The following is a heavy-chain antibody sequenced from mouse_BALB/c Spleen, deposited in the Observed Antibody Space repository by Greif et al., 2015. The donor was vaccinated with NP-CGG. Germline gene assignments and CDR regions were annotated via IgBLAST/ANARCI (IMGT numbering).Heavy chain of an antibody. CDR3: ARGPRGWYFDV. J-gene: IGHJ1*01. V-gene: IGHV2-9*02. Sequence: VMLVESGPGLVAPSQSLSITCTVSGFSFTSYGVHWVRQPPGKGLEWLGVIWADGSTNYNSALMSRLSISKDNSKSXVFLKMNSLQTDDTAMYYCARGPRGWYFDVWGAGTTVTVSS. CDR2: IWADGST. CDR1: GFSFTSYG.